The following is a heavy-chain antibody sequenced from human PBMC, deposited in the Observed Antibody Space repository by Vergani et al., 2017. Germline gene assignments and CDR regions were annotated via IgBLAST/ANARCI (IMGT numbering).Heavy chain of an antibody. V-gene: IGHV3-71*04. CDR1: GFTVSSNY. D-gene: IGHD4-11*01. Sequence: EVQLVETGGGLIQPGGSLRLSCAASGFTVSSNYMSWVRQAPGKGLEWVGFIRSKAYGGTTEYAASVKGRFTISRDDSKSIAYLQMNSLRAEDTAVYYCARDSVIQGSNDWGQGTLVTVSS. CDR2: IRSKAYGGTT. CDR3: ARDSVIQGSND. J-gene: IGHJ4*02.